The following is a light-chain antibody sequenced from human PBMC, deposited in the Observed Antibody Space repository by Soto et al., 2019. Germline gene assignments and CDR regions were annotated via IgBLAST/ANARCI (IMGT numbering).Light chain of an antibody. V-gene: IGLV2-14*01. CDR1: SSDVGAYNY. J-gene: IGLJ2*01. Sequence: SALTQPASVSGSPGQSITISCTGTSSDVGAYNYVSWYQQHPGKAPKLMIYDVSNRPSGVSNRFSGSKSGNTASLTISGLHAEDEADYYCSSYTSSSTLVFGGGTKLTVL. CDR3: SSYTSSSTLV. CDR2: DVS.